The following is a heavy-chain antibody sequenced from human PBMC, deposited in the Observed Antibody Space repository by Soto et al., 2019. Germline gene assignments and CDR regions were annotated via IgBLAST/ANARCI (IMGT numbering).Heavy chain of an antibody. V-gene: IGHV1-3*01. Sequence: GASVEVSCKASGYTFTSYAMHGVRQAPGQRLEWMGWINAGNGNTKYSQKFQGRVTITRDTSASTAYMELSSLRSEDTAVYYCARGGIAARPRWFDPWGQGTLVTVSS. CDR3: ARGGIAARPRWFDP. CDR2: INAGNGNT. J-gene: IGHJ5*02. D-gene: IGHD6-6*01. CDR1: GYTFTSYA.